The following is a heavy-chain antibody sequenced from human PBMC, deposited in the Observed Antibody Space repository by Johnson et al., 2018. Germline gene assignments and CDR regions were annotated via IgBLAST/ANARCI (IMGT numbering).Heavy chain of an antibody. CDR3: ARDSEEHSSLTDYYYYYMDV. J-gene: IGHJ6*03. V-gene: IGHV3-21*01. Sequence: VQLVESGGGLVKXGGSXRLXCAASGFTFSSYSMNWVRQAPGKGLEWVSSISSSSSYIYYEDSVKGRVPSSRDNAKTSLYLQMNSLRAADTAVYYCARDSEEHSSLTDYYYYYMDVWGKGTTVTVSS. CDR2: ISSSSSYI. CDR1: GFTFSSYS. D-gene: IGHD1/OR15-1a*01.